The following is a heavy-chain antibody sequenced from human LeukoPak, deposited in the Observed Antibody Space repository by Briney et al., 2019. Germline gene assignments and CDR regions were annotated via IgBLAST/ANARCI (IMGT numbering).Heavy chain of an antibody. J-gene: IGHJ6*02. V-gene: IGHV4-34*01. CDR1: GGSFSGYY. CDR3: AREVYGMDV. CDR2: INHSGST. Sequence: PSETLSLTCAVYGGSFSGYYWSWIRQPPGKGLEWIGEINHSGSTNYNPSLKSRVTISLDTSKNQFSLKVSSVTAADTAVYYCAREVYGMDVWGQGTTVTVSS.